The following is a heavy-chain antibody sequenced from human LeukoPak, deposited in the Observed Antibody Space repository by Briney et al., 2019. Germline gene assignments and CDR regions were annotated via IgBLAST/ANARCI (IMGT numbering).Heavy chain of an antibody. CDR2: ISHSGST. Sequence: SETLSLTCAVSGGSISSGGYSWGWIRQPPGKGLEWIGHISHSGSTYYNPSLKSRVSISLDRSKNQFSLNLTSVSGADTAVYFCARGHPANMAFDIWGQGTMVPVSS. V-gene: IGHV4-30-2*01. D-gene: IGHD6-25*01. CDR1: GGSISSGGYS. J-gene: IGHJ3*02. CDR3: ARGHPANMAFDI.